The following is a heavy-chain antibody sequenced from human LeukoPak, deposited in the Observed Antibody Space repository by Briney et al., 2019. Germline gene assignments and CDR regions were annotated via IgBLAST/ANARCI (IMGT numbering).Heavy chain of an antibody. CDR3: ARDRPGGSGSYSDY. CDR1: GFSFSNYA. Sequence: GGSLRLSCAASGFSFSNYAMHWVRQAPGKGLEHVSAISSNGGSTYYANSMKGKFTISRDNSKNTLYLQMGSLRAEDMAVYYCARDRPGGSGSYSDYWGQGTLVTVSS. D-gene: IGHD3-10*01. J-gene: IGHJ4*02. CDR2: ISSNGGST. V-gene: IGHV3-64*01.